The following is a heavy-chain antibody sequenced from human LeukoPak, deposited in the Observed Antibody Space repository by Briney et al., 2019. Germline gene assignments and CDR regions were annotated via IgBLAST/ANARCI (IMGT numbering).Heavy chain of an antibody. CDR2: INPNRGGT. V-gene: IGHV1-2*06. Sequence: ASVKVSCKASGYTFTGYYMHWVPQAPGQGLEWMGRINPNRGGTNYAQKFQGRVTMTRDTSISTAYMELSMLRSDDPAVYYFARDSYYDSSGYFYFDYWGQGTLVTVSS. J-gene: IGHJ4*02. CDR3: ARDSYYDSSGYFYFDY. CDR1: GYTFTGYY. D-gene: IGHD3-22*01.